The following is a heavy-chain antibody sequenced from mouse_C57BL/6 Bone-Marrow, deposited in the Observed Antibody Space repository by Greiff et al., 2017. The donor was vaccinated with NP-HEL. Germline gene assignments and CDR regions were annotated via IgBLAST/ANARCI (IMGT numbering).Heavy chain of an antibody. J-gene: IGHJ4*01. CDR3: ARGLVGYFFMDY. Sequence: QVQLQQPGAELVRPGTSVKLSCKASGYTFTSYWMHWVKQRPGQGLEWIGVIDPSDSYTNYNQKFKGKATLTVDTSSSTAYMQLSSLTSEDSAVYYCARGLVGYFFMDYWVQGTSVTVSS. D-gene: IGHD2-3*01. V-gene: IGHV1-59*01. CDR2: IDPSDSYT. CDR1: GYTFTSYW.